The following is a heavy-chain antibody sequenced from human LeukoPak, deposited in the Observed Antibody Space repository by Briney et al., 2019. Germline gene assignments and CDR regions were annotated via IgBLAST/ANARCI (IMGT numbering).Heavy chain of an antibody. J-gene: IGHJ4*02. CDR1: GYSISSGYY. V-gene: IGHV4-38-2*01. D-gene: IGHD3-3*01. CDR2: IYHSGST. Sequence: PSETLSLTCAVSGYSISSGYYWGWIRQPPGKGLEWIGSIYHSGSTYYNPSLKSRVTISADTSKNQFSLKLSSVTAADTAVYYCAANVYYDFWSADCCYFVYWGQGTLVTVSS. CDR3: AANVYYDFWSADCCYFVY.